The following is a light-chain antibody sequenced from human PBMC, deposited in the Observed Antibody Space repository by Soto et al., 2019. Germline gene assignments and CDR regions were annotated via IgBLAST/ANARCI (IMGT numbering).Light chain of an antibody. J-gene: IGLJ3*02. CDR3: CSYSSSIAWV. CDR1: DNDVGGYDF. Sequence: QSALTQSASVSGSPGQSITISCTGTDNDVGGYDFVSWYQQHPGRAPKLLIHQVTIRLSGISSRFSGSKSGNTASLTITGLQPEDEAMYFCCSYSSSIAWVFGGGTKLTVL. V-gene: IGLV2-14*01. CDR2: QVT.